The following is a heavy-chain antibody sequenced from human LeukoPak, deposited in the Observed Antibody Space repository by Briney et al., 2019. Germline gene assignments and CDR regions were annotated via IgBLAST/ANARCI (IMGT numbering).Heavy chain of an antibody. CDR2: IIPIFGTA. D-gene: IGHD5-24*01. J-gene: IGHJ4*02. CDR1: GGTFSSYA. CDR3: ARDRSGRDGDDY. V-gene: IGHV1-69*13. Sequence: VASVKVSCTASGGTFSSYAISWVRQAPGQGLEWMGGIIPIFGTANYAQKFQGRVTITADESTSTAYMELSSLRSEDTAVYYCARDRSGRDGDDYWGQGTLVTVSS.